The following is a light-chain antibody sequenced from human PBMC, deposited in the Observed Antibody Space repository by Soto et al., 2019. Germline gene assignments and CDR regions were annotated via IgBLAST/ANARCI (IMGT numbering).Light chain of an antibody. V-gene: IGLV2-8*01. Sequence: QSALTQPPSASGSPGQSVTISCTGTSSDVGVYNSVSWYQQHPGKAPKVMIFEVNQRPSGVPDRFSGSKSGNTASLTVSDLQAEDEADYYCSSSAGSNNVLFGGGTKLTVL. J-gene: IGLJ3*02. CDR2: EVN. CDR3: SSSAGSNNVL. CDR1: SSDVGVYNS.